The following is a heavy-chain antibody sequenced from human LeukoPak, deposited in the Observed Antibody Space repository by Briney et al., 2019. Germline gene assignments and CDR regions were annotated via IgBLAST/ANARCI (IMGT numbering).Heavy chain of an antibody. CDR2: IYFSGST. Sequence: ASETLSLTRTVSGGSISSSSYYWGWIRQPPGKGLEWIGSIYFSGSTYYNPSLKSRVTISVDTSKNQFSLKLSSVTAADTAVYYCARAKAAATVDYWGQGTLVTVSS. V-gene: IGHV4-39*01. CDR3: ARAKAAATVDY. J-gene: IGHJ4*02. D-gene: IGHD6-13*01. CDR1: GGSISSSSYY.